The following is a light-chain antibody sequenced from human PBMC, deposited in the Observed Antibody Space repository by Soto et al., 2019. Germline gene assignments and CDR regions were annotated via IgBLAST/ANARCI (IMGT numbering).Light chain of an antibody. CDR3: QKYNSAPLT. Sequence: DIQMTQSPSSLSASLGDRVTISCRTSQGIGVYLAWFQQKPGNVPKLLIYATSTLQSGVPSRFSGSGSGTDFTLTISSLQPEDVATYYCQKYNSAPLTFGGGTKVEIK. CDR2: ATS. CDR1: QGIGVY. V-gene: IGKV1-27*01. J-gene: IGKJ4*01.